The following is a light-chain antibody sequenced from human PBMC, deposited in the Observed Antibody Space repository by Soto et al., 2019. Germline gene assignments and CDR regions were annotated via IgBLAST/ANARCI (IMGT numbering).Light chain of an antibody. Sequence: EIVLTQSPGTLSLSPGERGTLSCRASQSVSSYYLAWYQQKPGQAPRLLIYGASSRATGIPDRFSGSGSGTDFTLTISRLEPEDFAVYYCQQYGKLPITFGQGTRLEIK. V-gene: IGKV3-20*01. CDR1: QSVSSYY. CDR3: QQYGKLPIT. J-gene: IGKJ5*01. CDR2: GAS.